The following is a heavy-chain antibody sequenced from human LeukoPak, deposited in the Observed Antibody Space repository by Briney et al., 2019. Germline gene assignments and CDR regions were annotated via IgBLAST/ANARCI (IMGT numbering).Heavy chain of an antibody. J-gene: IGHJ4*02. D-gene: IGHD6-19*01. V-gene: IGHV3-7*01. Sequence: GGSLRLSCAASGFTFSTYWMSWVRQAPGKGLEWVANIKHDGSEKYYVDSVKGRFTISRDNAENSLYLQMNSLRGEDTAVYFCASAGYTSGWDYWGQGTLVTVSS. CDR1: GFTFSTYW. CDR2: IKHDGSEK. CDR3: ASAGYTSGWDY.